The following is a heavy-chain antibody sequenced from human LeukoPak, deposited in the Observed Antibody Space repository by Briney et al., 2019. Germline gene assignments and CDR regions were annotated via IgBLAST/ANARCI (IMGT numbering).Heavy chain of an antibody. Sequence: GGSLRLSCAASGFSFSSYWMSWVRQTPGKGLEWVANIKQDGSEKNYVDSVKGRFTISRDNAKNSLYLQMNSLRAEDTAVYYCVRDHRGTFDYWGQGTLVTVSS. CDR1: GFSFSSYW. D-gene: IGHD3-10*01. CDR3: VRDHRGTFDY. CDR2: IKQDGSEK. V-gene: IGHV3-7*03. J-gene: IGHJ4*02.